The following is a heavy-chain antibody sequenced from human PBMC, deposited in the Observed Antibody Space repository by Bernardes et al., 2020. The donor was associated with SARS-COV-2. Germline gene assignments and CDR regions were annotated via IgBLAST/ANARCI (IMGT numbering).Heavy chain of an antibody. D-gene: IGHD2-2*01. CDR2: IYYSGST. J-gene: IGHJ5*02. CDR1: GGSISSYY. Sequence: SESLSLTCTVSGGSISSYYGSWIRQPPGKGLEWIGYIYYSGSTNYNPSLKSRVTISVDTSKNQFSLKLSSVTAADTAVYYCARDLEVPAAWFDPWGQGTLVTVSS. CDR3: ARDLEVPAAWFDP. V-gene: IGHV4-59*13.